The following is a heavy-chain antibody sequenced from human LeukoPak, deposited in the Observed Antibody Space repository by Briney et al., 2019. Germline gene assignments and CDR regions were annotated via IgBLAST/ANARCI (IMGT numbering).Heavy chain of an antibody. CDR1: GFTFDNYA. V-gene: IGHV3-23*01. CDR2: ISGSGVNT. D-gene: IGHD4/OR15-4a*01. CDR3: ARDTSFNYGAHAMDV. Sequence: PSGTLSLTCAASGFTFDNYAMNWVRQAPGKGLEWVLGISGSGVNTYYADSVKGRFTISRDNSKNTLYLQLNSLRGEYTAIYYCARDTSFNYGAHAMDVWGQGTTVTVSS. J-gene: IGHJ6*02.